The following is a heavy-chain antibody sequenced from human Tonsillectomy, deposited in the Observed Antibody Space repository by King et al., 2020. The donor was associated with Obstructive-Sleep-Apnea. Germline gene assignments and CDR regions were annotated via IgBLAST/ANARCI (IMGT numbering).Heavy chain of an antibody. D-gene: IGHD3-16*01. J-gene: IGHJ4*02. CDR1: GFSFSLYD. Sequence: VQLVESGGGLVQPGGSLRLSCVASGFSFSLYDMHWVRHPTGKGLEWVSVSGTGGEIYYADSVKGRFSISRENAKKSLYLQMNSLKVEDTAVYYCVRGGSASSEGEFDYWGQGILVTVSS. V-gene: IGHV3-13*04. CDR2: SGTGGEI. CDR3: VRGGSASSEGEFDY.